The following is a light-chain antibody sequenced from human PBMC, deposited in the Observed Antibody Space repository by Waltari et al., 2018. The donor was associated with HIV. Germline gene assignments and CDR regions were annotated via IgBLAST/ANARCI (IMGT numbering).Light chain of an antibody. V-gene: IGLV3-21*02. J-gene: IGLJ2*01. CDR1: NIRTKS. CDR3: QVWDSSSDNLVV. CDR2: DDS. Sequence: SYVVTQPPSVSVAPGQTARITCGGNNIRTKSVHWYQQKPGQAPVLVVYDDSDRPLGIPERFSGYNAGNTATLTISRVEAGDEADYHCQVWDSSSDNLVVFGGGTKLTVL.